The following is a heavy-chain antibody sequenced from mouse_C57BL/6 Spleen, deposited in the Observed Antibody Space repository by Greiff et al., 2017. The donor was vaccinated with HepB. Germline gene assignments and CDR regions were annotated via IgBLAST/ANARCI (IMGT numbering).Heavy chain of an antibody. V-gene: IGHV1-69*01. D-gene: IGHD2-3*01. CDR2: IDPSDSYT. CDR3: ARWGWLPTYYAMDY. Sequence: QVQLQQPGAELVMPGASVKLSCKASGYTFTSYWMHWVKQRPGQGLEWIGEIDPSDSYTNYNQKFKGKSTLTVDKSSSTAYMQLSSLTSEDSAVYYCARWGWLPTYYAMDYWGQGTSVTVSS. J-gene: IGHJ4*01. CDR1: GYTFTSYW.